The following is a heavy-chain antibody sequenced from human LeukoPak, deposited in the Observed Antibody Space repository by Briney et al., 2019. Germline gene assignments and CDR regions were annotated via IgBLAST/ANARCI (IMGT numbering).Heavy chain of an antibody. V-gene: IGHV3-23*01. CDR1: GFTFSSYA. Sequence: PGGSLRLSCAASGFTFSSYAMSWVRQAPGKGLEWVSAISGSGGSTYYADSVKGRFTISRDNSKNTLYLQMNSLRAEDTAVYYCANPGEYCTNGVCYRRYYYYMDVWGKGTTVTVSS. D-gene: IGHD2-8*01. CDR3: ANPGEYCTNGVCYRRYYYYMDV. J-gene: IGHJ6*03. CDR2: ISGSGGST.